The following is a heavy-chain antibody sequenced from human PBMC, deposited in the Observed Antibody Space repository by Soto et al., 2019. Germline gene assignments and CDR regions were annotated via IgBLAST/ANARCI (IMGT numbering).Heavy chain of an antibody. Sequence: GGSRRLSSSASGFTISSYSMNWVRQAPGKVLEWVSSISSSSSYIYYADSVKGRCTISRDNAKNSLYLQMNSLRAEDTAVYYCARGGGYSSSSGWFDPWGQGNLVTVST. CDR2: ISSSSSYI. D-gene: IGHD6-6*01. CDR1: GFTISSYS. V-gene: IGHV3-21*01. CDR3: ARGGGYSSSSGWFDP. J-gene: IGHJ5*02.